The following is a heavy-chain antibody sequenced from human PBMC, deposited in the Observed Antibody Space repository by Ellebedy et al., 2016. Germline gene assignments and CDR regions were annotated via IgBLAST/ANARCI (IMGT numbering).Heavy chain of an antibody. J-gene: IGHJ4*02. CDR3: AREDHRMIVAD. V-gene: IGHV3-11*01. D-gene: IGHD3-22*01. CDR2: ISSSGSTI. CDR1: GCTSRNYW. Sequence: GGSLRLSCAASGCTSRNYWMHWVRQAPGKGLEWVSYISSSGSTIYYADSVKGRFTISRDNAKNSLYLQMNSLRAEDTAVYYCAREDHRMIVADWGQGTLVTVSS.